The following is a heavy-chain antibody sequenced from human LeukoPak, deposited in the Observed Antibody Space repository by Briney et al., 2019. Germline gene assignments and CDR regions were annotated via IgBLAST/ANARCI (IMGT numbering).Heavy chain of an antibody. Sequence: SETLSLTCAVAGGSISSSNWWSWVRQPPGKGLKWIGEIYHSGSTNYNPSLKSRVTISVDKSKNQFSLKLSSVTAADTAVYYCARESRQRYYFDYWGQGTLVTVSS. CDR2: IYHSGST. D-gene: IGHD1-1*01. V-gene: IGHV4-4*02. J-gene: IGHJ4*02. CDR3: ARESRQRYYFDY. CDR1: GGSISSSNW.